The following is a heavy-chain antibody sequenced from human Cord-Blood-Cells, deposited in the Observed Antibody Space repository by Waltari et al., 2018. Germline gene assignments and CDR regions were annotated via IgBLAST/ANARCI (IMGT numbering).Heavy chain of an antibody. J-gene: IGHJ4*02. Sequence: QLQLQESGPGLVKPSETLSLTCTVSGGSISSSSYYWGWIRQPPGKGLEWIGSIYYSGSTYYNPSLKSRVTISVDTSKNQFSLKLSSVTAADTAVYYCARLRGSLEWLLYHAFDYWGQGTLVTVSS. CDR3: ARLRGSLEWLLYHAFDY. CDR2: IYYSGST. D-gene: IGHD3-3*01. CDR1: GGSISSSSYY. V-gene: IGHV4-39*01.